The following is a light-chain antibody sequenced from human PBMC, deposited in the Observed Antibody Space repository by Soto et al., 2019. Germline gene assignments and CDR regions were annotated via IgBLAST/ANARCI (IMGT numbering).Light chain of an antibody. V-gene: IGLV2-14*01. Sequence: QSALTQPPSASGSPGQSLTISCTGTSSDVGGYNYVSWYQQHPGKAPKLMIYEVNNRPSGISNRFSGSKSGNTASLTISGLQAEDEADYFCSSFTSTSAVYVFGAGTKVTVL. J-gene: IGLJ1*01. CDR1: SSDVGGYNY. CDR2: EVN. CDR3: SSFTSTSAVYV.